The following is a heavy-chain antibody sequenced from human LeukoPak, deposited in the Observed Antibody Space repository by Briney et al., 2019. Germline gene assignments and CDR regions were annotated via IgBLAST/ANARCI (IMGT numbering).Heavy chain of an antibody. CDR2: INSDGSST. CDR1: GFTFSSYW. V-gene: IGHV3-74*01. CDR3: TRNWGSDNWFDP. D-gene: IGHD7-27*01. J-gene: IGHJ5*02. Sequence: PGGSLRLSCAASGFTFSSYWMHWVRQAPGKGLVWVSRINSDGSSTTYADSVKGRFTISRDNAKNTLYLQMNSLRAEDTAVYYCTRNWGSDNWFDPWGQGTLVTVSS.